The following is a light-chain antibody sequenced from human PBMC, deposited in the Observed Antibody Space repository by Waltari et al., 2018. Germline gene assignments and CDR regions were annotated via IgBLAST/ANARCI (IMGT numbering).Light chain of an antibody. J-gene: IGLJ1*01. Sequence: SSELTQDPAVSVALGQTVRITCQGDSLRGYYASWYQQKPGQAPVLVIYGKNNRTSRIPYRFAVSSSGNTASLTITGVQAEDEAEYYCHSRDSSGDHLSGFGAGTKVTVL. CDR1: SLRGYY. CDR2: GKN. CDR3: HSRDSSGDHLSG. V-gene: IGLV3-19*01.